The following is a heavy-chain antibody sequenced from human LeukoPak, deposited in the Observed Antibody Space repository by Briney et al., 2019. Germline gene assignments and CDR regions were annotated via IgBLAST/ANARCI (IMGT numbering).Heavy chain of an antibody. J-gene: IGHJ5*02. V-gene: IGHV1-2*04. CDR3: ARDPGIAAHWFDP. CDR1: GYTFTGYY. CDR2: INPNSGGT. D-gene: IGHD6-13*01. Sequence: ASVKVSCKASGYTFTGYYMHWVRQVPGQGLEWMGWINPNSGGTNYAQKFQGWVTMTRDTSISTAYMELSRLRSDDTAVYYCARDPGIAAHWFDPWGQGTLVTVSS.